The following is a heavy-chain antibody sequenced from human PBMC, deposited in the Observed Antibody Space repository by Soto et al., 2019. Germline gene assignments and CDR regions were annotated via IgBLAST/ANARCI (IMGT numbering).Heavy chain of an antibody. J-gene: IGHJ4*02. CDR1: GFGFADGW. CDR3: TTIVAGTGY. Sequence: EVHLVESGGGLVKPGGSLRLSCAASGFGFADGWMSWVRQAPGKGLEWVGRVKSKISGGTTDYGAPVEGRFTISRDDSKNTPYLQMNSLKTEDTAVYYCTTIVAGTGYWGQGTLVSVSS. CDR2: VKSKISGGTT. V-gene: IGHV3-15*01. D-gene: IGHD6-19*01.